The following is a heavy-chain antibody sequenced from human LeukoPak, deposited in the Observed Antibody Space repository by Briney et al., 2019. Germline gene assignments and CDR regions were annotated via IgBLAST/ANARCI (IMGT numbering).Heavy chain of an antibody. CDR3: ATTSDIVVVPAAILNDAFDI. V-gene: IGHV1-18*01. CDR1: GYTFTSYG. J-gene: IGHJ3*02. CDR2: ISAYNGNT. Sequence: ASVKVSCKASGYTFTSYGISWVRQAPGQGLEWMGWISAYNGNTNYAQKLQGRVTMTTDTSTSTAYMELRSLRSDDTAVYYCATTSDIVVVPAAILNDAFDIWGQGTMVTVSS. D-gene: IGHD2-2*02.